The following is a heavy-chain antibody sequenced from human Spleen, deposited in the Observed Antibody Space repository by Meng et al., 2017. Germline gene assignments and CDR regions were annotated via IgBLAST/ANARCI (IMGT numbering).Heavy chain of an antibody. V-gene: IGHV3-7*03. CDR2: IKEDGSKT. D-gene: IGHD2-15*01. J-gene: IGHJ4*02. CDR3: AKGTDPYCSGGSCYFDS. Sequence: GESLKTSCAASGFTFNSYWMTWVRQAPGKGLEWVANIKEDGSKTYYVDSVKGRFTISRDNSKNSLYLQMNSLRAEDTALYYCAKGTDPYCSGGSCYFDSWGQGTLVTVSS. CDR1: GFTFNSYW.